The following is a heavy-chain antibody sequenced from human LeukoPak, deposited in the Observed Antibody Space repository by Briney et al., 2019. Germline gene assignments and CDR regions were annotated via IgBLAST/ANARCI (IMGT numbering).Heavy chain of an antibody. D-gene: IGHD5-12*01. J-gene: IGHJ6*02. V-gene: IGHV4-34*01. CDR1: GGSFSGYY. CDR3: ARGGVATDYYYYGMDV. CDR2: INHSGST. Sequence: SETLSLTWTVYGGSFSGYYWSWIRQPPGKGLEWIGEINHSGSTNYNPSLKSRVTISVDTSKNQFSLKLSSVTAADTAVYYCARGGVATDYYYYGMDVWGQGTTVTVSS.